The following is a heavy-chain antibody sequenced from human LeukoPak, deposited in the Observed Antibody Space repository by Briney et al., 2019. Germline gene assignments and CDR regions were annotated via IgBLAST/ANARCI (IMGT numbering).Heavy chain of an antibody. CDR3: ARSIAAALGAEYFQH. J-gene: IGHJ1*01. CDR1: GFTFSNYW. V-gene: IGHV3-7*01. D-gene: IGHD6-13*01. Sequence: PGGSLRLSCAASGFTFSNYWMTWVRQAPGKGLEWVANIKQDGSEKYYVDSVKGRFTISRDNAKNSLYLQMNSLRAEDTAVYYCARSIAAALGAEYFQHWGQGTLVTVSS. CDR2: IKQDGSEK.